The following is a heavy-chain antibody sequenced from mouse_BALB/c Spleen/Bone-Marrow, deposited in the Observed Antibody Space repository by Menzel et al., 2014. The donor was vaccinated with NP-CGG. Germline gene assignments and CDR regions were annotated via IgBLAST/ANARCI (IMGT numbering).Heavy chain of an antibody. J-gene: IGHJ4*01. Sequence: VQLKHSGAELVRPGSSVKISCKASGYAFSSYWMNWVKQRPGQGLEWIGQIYPGDGDTNYNGKFKGKATLTADKSSSTAYMQLSSLTSEDSAVYFCARSDYYAMDYWGQGTSVTVSS. CDR2: IYPGDGDT. CDR3: ARSDYYAMDY. CDR1: GYAFSSYW. V-gene: IGHV1-80*01.